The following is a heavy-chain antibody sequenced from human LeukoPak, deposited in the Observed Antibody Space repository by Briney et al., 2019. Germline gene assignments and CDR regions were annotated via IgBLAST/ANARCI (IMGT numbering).Heavy chain of an antibody. CDR3: ARGPIGRGTAAGYFDY. Sequence: GGSLRLSCAASGFTFSSNYMSWVRQAPGKGLEWVSVIYSGGSTYYADSVKGRFTISRDNSKNTLYLQMNSLRAEDTAVYYCARGPIGRGTAAGYFDYWGQGTLVTVSS. CDR1: GFTFSSNY. CDR2: IYSGGST. V-gene: IGHV3-53*01. D-gene: IGHD6-13*01. J-gene: IGHJ4*02.